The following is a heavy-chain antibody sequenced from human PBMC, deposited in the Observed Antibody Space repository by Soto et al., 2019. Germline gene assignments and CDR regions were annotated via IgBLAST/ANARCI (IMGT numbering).Heavy chain of an antibody. J-gene: IGHJ5*02. CDR1: GFTFSSYW. Sequence: GGSLRLSCAASGFTFSSYWMSWVRQAPGKGLEWVANIKQDGSEKYYVDSVKGRFTISRDNAKNSLYLQMNSLRAEDTAVYYCAQDIVVVVAATPPTWGQGTLVTVSS. D-gene: IGHD2-15*01. CDR2: IKQDGSEK. V-gene: IGHV3-7*01. CDR3: AQDIVVVVAATPPT.